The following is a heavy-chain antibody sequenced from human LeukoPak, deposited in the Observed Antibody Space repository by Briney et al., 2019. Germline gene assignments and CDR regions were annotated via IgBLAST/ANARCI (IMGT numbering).Heavy chain of an antibody. CDR1: GFTFSSYS. CDR3: ASGLYGSGSYLGDY. J-gene: IGHJ4*02. V-gene: IGHV3-21*01. D-gene: IGHD3-10*01. CDR2: ISGSSSYI. Sequence: GGSLRLSCAASGFTFSSYSMNWVRQAPGKGLEWVSSISGSSSYIYYADSVKGRFTISRDYAKNSLYLQMNSLRAEDTAVYYCASGLYGSGSYLGDYWGQGTLVTVSS.